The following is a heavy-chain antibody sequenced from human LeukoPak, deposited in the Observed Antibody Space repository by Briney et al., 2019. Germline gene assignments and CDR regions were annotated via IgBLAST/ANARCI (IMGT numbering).Heavy chain of an antibody. CDR1: GGTFSSYA. J-gene: IGHJ4*02. V-gene: IGHV1-69*04. CDR2: IIPILGIA. Sequence: ASVKVSCKASGGTFSSYAITWVRQAPGQGLEWMGRIIPILGIATYAQNFQGRVTITADKSTSTAYMELSSLRSEDTAVYYCARDLVVSCSSTSCSVAPSDFWGQGPLVAVSS. D-gene: IGHD2-2*01. CDR3: ARDLVVSCSSTSCSVAPSDF.